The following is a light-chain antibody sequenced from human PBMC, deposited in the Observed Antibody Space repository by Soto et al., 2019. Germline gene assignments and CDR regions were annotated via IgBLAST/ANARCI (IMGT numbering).Light chain of an antibody. CDR1: QSVNTN. CDR2: GAS. Sequence: EIVMTQSPATLSVSPGERATLSCRASQSVNTNLAWYQQKPGQAPRLLIYGASTRATGIPARFSGSGSGTEFTLNISSLQSEDFAVYFCQQYNNWPPWTFGQGTKVEIK. CDR3: QQYNNWPPWT. J-gene: IGKJ1*01. V-gene: IGKV3-15*01.